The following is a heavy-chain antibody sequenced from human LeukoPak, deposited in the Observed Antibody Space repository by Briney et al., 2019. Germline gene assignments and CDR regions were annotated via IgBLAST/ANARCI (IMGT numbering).Heavy chain of an antibody. J-gene: IGHJ4*02. CDR2: MYSGGAT. CDR1: GFTLGNYA. V-gene: IGHV3-23*05. D-gene: IGHD3-10*01. CDR3: ARVVTFELDY. Sequence: GGSLRLSCAASGFTLGNYAMSWVRQAPGKGLEWVSTMYSGGATHYADSVKGRFSVSRDNVENTLYLQMDNLRVEDTAVYYCARVVTFELDYWGQGTPVLVSS.